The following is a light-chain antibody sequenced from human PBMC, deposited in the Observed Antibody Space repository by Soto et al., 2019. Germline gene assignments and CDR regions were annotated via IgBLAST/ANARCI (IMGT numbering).Light chain of an antibody. CDR3: QQRLSWPLT. V-gene: IGKV3-11*01. Sequence: EIVLTQSPATLSLSPGEGATLSCRASQAVTTYLAWYQHKPGQAPRLLIYDATNRATGIPARFSGSGSGTDFTLTISSLEPEDFAVYYCQQRLSWPLTFGRGTKVEIK. J-gene: IGKJ4*01. CDR2: DAT. CDR1: QAVTTY.